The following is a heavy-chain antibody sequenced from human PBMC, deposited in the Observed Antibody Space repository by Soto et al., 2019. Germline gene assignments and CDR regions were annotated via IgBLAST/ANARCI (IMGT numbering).Heavy chain of an antibody. Sequence: GGSLRFSCVASGFTFSSYSIVWVRQSPGKGLEWVSYIFTTGTTMYYADSVKGRFTVSRDNAKNSVFLLLNSLRAEDTAVYYCASDNDWALDYPGQRTLVTVAS. J-gene: IGHJ4*02. CDR1: GFTFSSYS. CDR2: IFTTGTTM. CDR3: ASDNDWALDY. V-gene: IGHV3-48*03. D-gene: IGHD1-1*01.